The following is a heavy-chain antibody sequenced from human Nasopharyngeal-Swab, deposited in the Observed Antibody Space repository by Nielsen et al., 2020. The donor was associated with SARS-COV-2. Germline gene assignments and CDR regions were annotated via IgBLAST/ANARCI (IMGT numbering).Heavy chain of an antibody. V-gene: IGHV3-49*04. CDR1: GFTFGAYA. Sequence: GGSLRLSCTASGFTFGAYAMSWVRQAPGKGLEWVGFIRSKAYGGTTEYAASVKGRFTISRDDSKSIAYLQMNSLKTEDTAVYYCTRFRPPYYDILTGSSPTYYFDYWGQGTLVTVSS. D-gene: IGHD3-9*01. J-gene: IGHJ4*02. CDR3: TRFRPPYYDILTGSSPTYYFDY. CDR2: IRSKAYGGTT.